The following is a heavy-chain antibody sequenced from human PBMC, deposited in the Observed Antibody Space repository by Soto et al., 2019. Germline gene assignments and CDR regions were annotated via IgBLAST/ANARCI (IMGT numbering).Heavy chain of an antibody. CDR1: GFTFSSYA. Sequence: GGSLRLSCAASGFTFSSYAMSWVRQAPGKGLEWVSAISGSGGSTYYADSVKGRFTISRDNSKNTLYLQMNSLRAEDTAVYYCAKTYYDILTGYNYYYMDVWGKGTTVTVSS. J-gene: IGHJ6*03. CDR3: AKTYYDILTGYNYYYMDV. CDR2: ISGSGGST. D-gene: IGHD3-9*01. V-gene: IGHV3-23*01.